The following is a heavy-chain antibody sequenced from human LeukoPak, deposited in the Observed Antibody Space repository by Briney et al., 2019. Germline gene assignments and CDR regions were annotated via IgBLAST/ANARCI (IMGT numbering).Heavy chain of an antibody. CDR1: GGTFSSYA. J-gene: IGHJ6*03. Sequence: SVKVSCKASGGTFSSYAISWVRQAPGQGLEWMGRIIPILGIANYAQKFQGRVTITADKSTSTAYMELSSLRSEDTAVYYCAREQRGGLSGSLGGLFASYYTYYYMDVWGRGTTVTVSS. CDR3: AREQRGGLSGSLGGLFASYYTYYYMDV. V-gene: IGHV1-69*04. D-gene: IGHD1-26*01. CDR2: IIPILGIA.